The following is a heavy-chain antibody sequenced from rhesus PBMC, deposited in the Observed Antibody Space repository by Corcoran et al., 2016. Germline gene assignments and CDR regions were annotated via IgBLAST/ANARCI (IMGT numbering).Heavy chain of an antibody. Sequence: QVQLQESGPGLVKPSETLSLTCAVSGYSISSNYWSWNRQPPGKGLEWIGFIYGSSGSTYYNPSLKSRVTISTDTSKNQFSLKLSSVTAADTAVYYCARVSGSWNDEYFEFWGQGALVTVSS. J-gene: IGHJ1*01. CDR3: ARVSGSWNDEYFEF. V-gene: IGHV4-147*01. CDR2: IYGSSGST. D-gene: IGHD6-25*01. CDR1: GYSISSNY.